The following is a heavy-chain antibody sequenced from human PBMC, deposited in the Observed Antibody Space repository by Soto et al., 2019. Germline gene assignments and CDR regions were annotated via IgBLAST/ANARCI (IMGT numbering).Heavy chain of an antibody. CDR2: ISGNGGST. V-gene: IGHV3-23*01. CDR3: AKDRTFGPPLVRFDS. Sequence: LRLSCGASGFTFSVYAMTWVRQAPGKGLEWVSAISGNGGSTYYADSVKGRFTISRDNSKSTLHLQMNSLRVEDTAGYYCAKDRTFGPPLVRFDSWGQGTLVTVSS. D-gene: IGHD6-6*01. J-gene: IGHJ4*02. CDR1: GFTFSVYA.